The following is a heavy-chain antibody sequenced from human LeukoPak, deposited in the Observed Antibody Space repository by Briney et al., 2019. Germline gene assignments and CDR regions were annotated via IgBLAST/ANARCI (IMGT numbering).Heavy chain of an antibody. V-gene: IGHV3-23*01. CDR1: GLTVSSSY. J-gene: IGHJ4*02. Sequence: GGSLRLSCAASGLTVSSSYMSWVRQAPGKGLEWVSTISVGAEYIFYADSVKGRFTISRDDSNNALYLQMHSLRAEDTALYYCASGPPFLKYFEYWGQGTLVTVSS. CDR3: ASGPPFLKYFEY. CDR2: ISVGAEYI. D-gene: IGHD3-3*01.